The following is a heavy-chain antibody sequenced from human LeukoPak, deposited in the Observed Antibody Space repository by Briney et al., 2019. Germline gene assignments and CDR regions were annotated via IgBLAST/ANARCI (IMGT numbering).Heavy chain of an antibody. D-gene: IGHD3-9*01. Sequence: SETLSLTCTVSGGSISSSSYYWGWIRQPPGKGLEWIGSIYYSGSTYYNPSLKSRVTISVDTSKNQFSLKLSSVTAADTAVYYCARGYRRLNQYFDWLSAWGQGTLVTVSS. CDR3: ARGYRRLNQYFDWLSA. V-gene: IGHV4-39*01. CDR1: GGSISSSSYY. CDR2: IYYSGST. J-gene: IGHJ4*02.